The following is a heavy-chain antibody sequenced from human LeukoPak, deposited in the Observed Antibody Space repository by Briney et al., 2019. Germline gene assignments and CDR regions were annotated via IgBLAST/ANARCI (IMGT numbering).Heavy chain of an antibody. CDR2: IYHSGST. J-gene: IGHJ6*03. CDR1: GYSISSGYY. CDR3: ARGDYYDSSGYWLLPYYYYYMDV. D-gene: IGHD3-22*01. Sequence: SETLSLTCTVSGYSISSGYYWGWIRQPPGKGLEWIGSIYHSGSTYYNPSLKSRVTISVDTSKNQFSLKLSSVTAEDTAVYYCARGDYYDSSGYWLLPYYYYYMDVWGKGTTVTVSS. V-gene: IGHV4-38-2*02.